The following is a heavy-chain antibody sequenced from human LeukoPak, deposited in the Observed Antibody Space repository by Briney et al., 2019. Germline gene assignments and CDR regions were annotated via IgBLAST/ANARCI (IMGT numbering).Heavy chain of an antibody. D-gene: IGHD6-6*01. CDR3: AGEYSSSSEDYYYYYYMDV. V-gene: IGHV4-59*01. J-gene: IGHJ6*03. CDR2: IYYSGST. CDR1: GGSISSYY. Sequence: SETLSLTCTVSGGSISSYYWSWIRQPPGKGLEWIGYIYYSGSTNYNPSLKSRVTISVDTSKNQFSLKLSSVTAADTAVYYCAGEYSSSSEDYYYYYYMDVWGKGTTVTVSS.